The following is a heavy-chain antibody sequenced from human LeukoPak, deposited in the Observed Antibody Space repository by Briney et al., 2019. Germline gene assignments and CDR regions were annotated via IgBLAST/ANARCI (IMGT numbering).Heavy chain of an antibody. CDR2: IYSGGST. J-gene: IGHJ4*02. V-gene: IGHV3-53*01. CDR1: GFTVSSNS. Sequence: GGSLRLSCTVSGFTVSSNSMSWVRQAPGKGLEWVSFIYSGGSTQYSDSVKGRFTISRDNSKNTLYLQMNSLRAEDTAVYYCAREHCNLLTGRGGYFDYWGQGTLVTVSS. CDR3: AREHCNLLTGRGGYFDY. D-gene: IGHD3-9*01.